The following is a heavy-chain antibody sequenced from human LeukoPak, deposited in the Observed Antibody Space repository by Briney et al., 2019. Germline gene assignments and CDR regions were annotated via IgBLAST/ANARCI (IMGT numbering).Heavy chain of an antibody. CDR2: IRYDGSNK. V-gene: IGHV3-30*02. CDR3: ARDLYDSSGY. J-gene: IGHJ4*02. Sequence: GGSLRLSCAASGFTFISYGMHWVRQAPGKGLEWVAFIRYDGSNKYYADSVKGRFTISRDNAKNSLYLQMNSLRAEDTAVYYCARDLYDSSGYWGQGTLVTVSS. D-gene: IGHD3-22*01. CDR1: GFTFISYG.